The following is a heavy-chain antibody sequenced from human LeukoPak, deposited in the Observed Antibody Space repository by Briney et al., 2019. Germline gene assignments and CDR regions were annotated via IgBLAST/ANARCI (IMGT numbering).Heavy chain of an antibody. V-gene: IGHV4-59*08. CDR1: GRSISGHY. J-gene: IGHJ5*02. CDR2: IYYSWST. Sequence: SETLSLTCTVSGRSISGHYWSWIRQPPGKGLEWNGHIYYSWSTNYNPSLKSPVTMSVDTSKNHFSLKVTSVTAAETAVYYCARRGESYGDNWFDPWGQGLLVTVSS. CDR3: ARRGESYGDNWFDP. D-gene: IGHD1-26*01.